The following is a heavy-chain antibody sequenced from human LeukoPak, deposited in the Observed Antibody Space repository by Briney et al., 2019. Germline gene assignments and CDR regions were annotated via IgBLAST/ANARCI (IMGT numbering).Heavy chain of an antibody. D-gene: IGHD5-24*01. CDR2: ISGDGGST. J-gene: IGHJ4*02. CDR3: APEPSDDVES. V-gene: IGHV3-43*02. Sequence: PGGSLRLSCAASGFTFDDYAMHWVRQAPGKGLEWVSLISGDGGSTYYADSVKGRFTISRDNSKNSLYLQMNSLRTEDTAMYYCAPEPSDDVESWGQGILVTVSS. CDR1: GFTFDDYA.